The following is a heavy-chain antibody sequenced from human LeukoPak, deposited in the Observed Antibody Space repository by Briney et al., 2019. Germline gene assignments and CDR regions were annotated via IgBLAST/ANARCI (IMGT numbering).Heavy chain of an antibody. D-gene: IGHD3-22*01. CDR1: GVSISSGGYS. Sequence: SETLSLTCAVSGVSISSGGYSWGWIRQPPGKGLEWIGYIYHSWSTYYNPSLKSRVTISVDTSKNQFSLKLSSVTAADTAVYYCARGRSVYYDSSGYPHYWGQGTLVTVS. J-gene: IGHJ4*02. CDR2: IYHSWST. CDR3: ARGRSVYYDSSGYPHY. V-gene: IGHV4-30-2*01.